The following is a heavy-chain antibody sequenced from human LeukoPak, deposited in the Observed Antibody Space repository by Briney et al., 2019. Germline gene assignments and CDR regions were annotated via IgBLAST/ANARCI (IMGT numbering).Heavy chain of an antibody. Sequence: PSETLSLTCTVSGGSISSVSYYWTWIRQPAGKGLEWIGRIYTTGSTNYNPSLKSRVTISLDTSKNQFSLKLSSVTAADTAVYYCARHGGVSMERDYYDSSGYEWFDPWGQGTLVTVSS. CDR1: GGSISSVSYY. D-gene: IGHD3-22*01. V-gene: IGHV4-61*02. CDR2: IYTTGST. J-gene: IGHJ5*02. CDR3: ARHGGVSMERDYYDSSGYEWFDP.